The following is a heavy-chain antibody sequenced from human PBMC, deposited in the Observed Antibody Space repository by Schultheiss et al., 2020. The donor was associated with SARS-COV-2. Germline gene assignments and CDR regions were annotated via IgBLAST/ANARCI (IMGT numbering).Heavy chain of an antibody. CDR2: IYYSGST. Sequence: SETLSLTCTVSGGSISSSSYYWGWIRQPPGKGLEWIGYIYYSGSTYYNPSLKSRVTISVDTSKNQFSLKLNSVTAADTAVYYCAIVVVPATIGVAFDIWGQGTMVTVSS. J-gene: IGHJ3*02. V-gene: IGHV4-39*07. D-gene: IGHD2-2*01. CDR3: AIVVVPATIGVAFDI. CDR1: GGSISSSSYY.